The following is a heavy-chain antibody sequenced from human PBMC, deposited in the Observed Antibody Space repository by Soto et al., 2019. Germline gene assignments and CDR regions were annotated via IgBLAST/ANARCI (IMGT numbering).Heavy chain of an antibody. CDR1: GFTFSRYA. Sequence: LSCAASGFTFSRYAMNSVGQAAGKGLEWVSSITAKSGSTYYADSVKGRFTISRDNSKNTLSLQMNSLRVEDTAVYYCAKVQPSLTTRPDYFDRWGQGTLVTVS. J-gene: IGHJ4*02. CDR2: ITAKSGST. V-gene: IGHV3-23*01. D-gene: IGHD6-6*01. CDR3: AKVQPSLTTRPDYFDR.